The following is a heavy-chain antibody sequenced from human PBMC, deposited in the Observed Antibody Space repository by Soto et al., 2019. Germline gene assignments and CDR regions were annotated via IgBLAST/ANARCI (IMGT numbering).Heavy chain of an antibody. V-gene: IGHV1-18*01. CDR1: GYTFTSYG. CDR2: ISAYNGNT. J-gene: IGHJ3*02. CDR3: ARDSRFYLPRIAAAGYDAFDI. Sequence: ASVKVSCKASGYTFTSYGISWMRQAPGQGLEWMGWISAYNGNTNYAQKLQGRVTMTTDTSTSTAYMELRGLRSDDTAVYYCARDSRFYLPRIAAAGYDAFDIWGQGTMVTVSS. D-gene: IGHD6-13*01.